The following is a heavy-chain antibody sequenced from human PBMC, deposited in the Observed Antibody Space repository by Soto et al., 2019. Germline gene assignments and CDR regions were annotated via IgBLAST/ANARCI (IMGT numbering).Heavy chain of an antibody. V-gene: IGHV3-23*01. CDR3: AKGTRITIFGVVYGMDV. D-gene: IGHD3-3*01. CDR1: GLNIGSSA. Sequence: LPYTASGLNIGSSAMSWIRTETGKGLEWVSAISGSGVSTYYADSVKGRFTISRDNSKNTLYLQMNSLRAEDTAVYYCAKGTRITIFGVVYGMDVWGQGTTVTVSS. CDR2: ISGSGVST. J-gene: IGHJ6*02.